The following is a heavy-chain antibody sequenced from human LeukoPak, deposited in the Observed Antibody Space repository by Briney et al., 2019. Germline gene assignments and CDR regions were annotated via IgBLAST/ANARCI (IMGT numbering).Heavy chain of an antibody. CDR1: GYTFTGYY. J-gene: IGHJ5*02. CDR3: ANEPTQANWFDP. D-gene: IGHD4-11*01. CDR2: INPNSGGT. V-gene: IGHV1-2*02. Sequence: ASVKVSCKASGYTFTGYYMHWVRQAPGQGLEWMGWINPNSGGTKYAQKFQGGVTMTRDTSISTAYMELSRLRSDDTAVYYCANEPTQANWFDPWGQGTLVTVSS.